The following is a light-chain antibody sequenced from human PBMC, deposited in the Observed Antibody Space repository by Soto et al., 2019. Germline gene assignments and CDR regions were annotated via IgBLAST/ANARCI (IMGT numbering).Light chain of an antibody. CDR3: QQYNSYSIT. CDR1: QSGSSK. V-gene: IGKV3-15*01. CDR2: GAS. J-gene: IGKJ1*01. Sequence: VMPTSHATLAVVPGERATLSCRASQSGSSKLAWYQQKPGQAPRLLIYGASTRATGIPARFSGSGSGTEFTLTISSLQPDDFATYYCQQYNSYSITFCQRAKVDVK.